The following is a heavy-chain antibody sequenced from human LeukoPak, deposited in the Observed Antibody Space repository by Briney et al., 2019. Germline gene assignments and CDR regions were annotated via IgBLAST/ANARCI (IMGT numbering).Heavy chain of an antibody. CDR2: INHSGST. CDR3: ARGGVYGDFDY. CDR1: GGSFSGYY. D-gene: IGHD4-17*01. V-gene: IGHV4-34*01. J-gene: IGHJ4*02. Sequence: EASETLSLTCAVYGGSFSGYYWSWIRQPPGKGLEWIGEINHSGSTNYNPSLKSRVTISVDTSKNQFSLKLSSVTAADTAVYYCARGGVYGDFDYWGQGTLVTVSS.